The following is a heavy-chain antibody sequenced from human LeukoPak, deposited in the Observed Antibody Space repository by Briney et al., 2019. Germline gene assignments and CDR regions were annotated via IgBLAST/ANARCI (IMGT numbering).Heavy chain of an antibody. J-gene: IGHJ4*02. D-gene: IGHD3-10*01. Sequence: GASVKASCKASGGTFSSYTITWVRQAPGQGLEWMGGIIPIFGSANYAQKFQGRVTITADESTSTAYMELSSLRSEDTAVYYCATATMVRDVHFDYWGQGTLVTVSS. V-gene: IGHV1-69*13. CDR3: ATATMVRDVHFDY. CDR1: GGTFSSYT. CDR2: IIPIFGSA.